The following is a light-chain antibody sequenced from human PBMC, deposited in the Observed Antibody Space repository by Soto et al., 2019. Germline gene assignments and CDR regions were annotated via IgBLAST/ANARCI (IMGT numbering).Light chain of an antibody. CDR2: DTS. V-gene: IGKV3-11*01. CDR3: QQYDGSVWT. CDR1: QSVDRY. Sequence: EIVLTQSPATLSLSPGDRATLSCRASQSVDRYLAWYQEKPGQAPRLLIYDTSDRATGIPDRFSGSGSGTDFTLTISSLEPEDFAVYYCQQYDGSVWTFGQGTKVEIK. J-gene: IGKJ1*01.